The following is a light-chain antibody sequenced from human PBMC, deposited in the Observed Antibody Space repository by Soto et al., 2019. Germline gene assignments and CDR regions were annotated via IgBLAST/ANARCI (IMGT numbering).Light chain of an antibody. CDR1: QIIGSW. CDR3: QQYNDFQYT. Sequence: DIQMTQSPSTLSATVGDGVTITCRASQIIGSWLAWYQQKPGKAPKLLIYKATNLQSGDPSRFGGSGSGTDFSLTISSLQPEDSATYFCQQYNDFQYTFGPGTKLEI. J-gene: IGKJ2*01. V-gene: IGKV1-5*03. CDR2: KAT.